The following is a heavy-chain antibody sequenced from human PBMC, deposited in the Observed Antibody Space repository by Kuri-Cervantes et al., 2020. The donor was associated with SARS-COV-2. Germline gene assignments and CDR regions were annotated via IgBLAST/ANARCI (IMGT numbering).Heavy chain of an antibody. CDR3: ATGEPVPPHLQIARRPDFNS. CDR1: GYTLTELS. V-gene: IGHV1-24*01. D-gene: IGHD3-9*01. J-gene: IGHJ1*01. CDR2: FDGEGGET. Sequence: ASVKVSCKVSGYTLTELSIHWVRQAPGEGLEWMGNFDGEGGETIYAQKFQDRVTVSGDTSSDTSYMELSSLRYDDTAVYYCATGEPVPPHLQIARRPDFNSWGQGTLVTVS.